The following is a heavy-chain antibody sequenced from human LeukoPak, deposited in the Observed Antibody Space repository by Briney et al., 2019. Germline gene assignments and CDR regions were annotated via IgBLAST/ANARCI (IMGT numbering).Heavy chain of an antibody. V-gene: IGHV3-21*06. D-gene: IGHD6-13*01. Sequence: KSGGSLRLSRAASGFTFSSYSMNWVRQAPGKGLEWVSSISSSSSYIYYADSVKGRFTISRHNAKNSLYLQMNSLRAEDTALYYCARTGAHPGIAVAGIDYWGQGTLVTASS. J-gene: IGHJ4*02. CDR2: ISSSSSYI. CDR1: GFTFSSYS. CDR3: ARTGAHPGIAVAGIDY.